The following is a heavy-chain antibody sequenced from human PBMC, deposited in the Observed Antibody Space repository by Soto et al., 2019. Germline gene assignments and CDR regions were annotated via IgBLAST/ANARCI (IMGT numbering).Heavy chain of an antibody. Sequence: SETLSLTCTVSGGSISSYYWSWIRQPPGKGLEWIGYIYYSGSTNYNPSLKSRVTISVDTSKNQFSLKLSSVTAADTAVYYCARVVGVGLYYYYYGMDVWGQGTTVTV. J-gene: IGHJ6*02. CDR1: GGSISSYY. CDR3: ARVVGVGLYYYYYGMDV. D-gene: IGHD2-21*01. CDR2: IYYSGST. V-gene: IGHV4-59*01.